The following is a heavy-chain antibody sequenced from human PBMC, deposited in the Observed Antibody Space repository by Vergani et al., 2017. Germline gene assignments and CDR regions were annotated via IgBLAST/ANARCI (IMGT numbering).Heavy chain of an antibody. V-gene: IGHV3-23*01. Sequence: EVQLLESGGGLVQPGGSLRLSCAASVFTFSSYAMSWVRQAPGKGLEWVSAISGSGGSTYYADSVKGRFTISRDNSKNTLYLQMNSLRAEDTAVYYCAKVHYPYSSGWGDYWGQGTLVTVSS. CDR1: VFTFSSYA. CDR2: ISGSGGST. D-gene: IGHD6-19*01. J-gene: IGHJ4*02. CDR3: AKVHYPYSSGWGDY.